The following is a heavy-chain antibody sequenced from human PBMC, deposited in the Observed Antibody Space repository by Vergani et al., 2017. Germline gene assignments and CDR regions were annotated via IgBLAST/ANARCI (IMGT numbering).Heavy chain of an antibody. Sequence: QVQLQESGPGLVKPSETLSLTCTVSGGSISSYYWSWIRQPPGKGLEWIGYIYYSGSTNYNPSLKSRVTISVDTSKNQFSLKLSSVTAADTAVYYCARGGGGEYYYYYYMDVWGKGTTVTVSS. CDR2: IYYSGST. J-gene: IGHJ6*03. CDR1: GGSISSYY. CDR3: ARGGGGEYYYYYYMDV. D-gene: IGHD3-16*01. V-gene: IGHV4-59*01.